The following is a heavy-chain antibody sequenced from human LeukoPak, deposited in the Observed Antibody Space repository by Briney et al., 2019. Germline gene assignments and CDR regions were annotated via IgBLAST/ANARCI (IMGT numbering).Heavy chain of an antibody. V-gene: IGHV3-33*08. CDR3: ARDDCSSTSCYFDY. CDR2: IWYDGSNK. D-gene: IGHD2-2*01. CDR1: GFTVSNNF. Sequence: PGGSLRLSCAASGFTVSNNFMTWVRQASGKGLEWVAVIWYDGSNKYYADSVKGRFTISRDNSKNTLYLQMNSLRAEDTAVYYCARDDCSSTSCYFDYWGQGTLVTVSS. J-gene: IGHJ4*02.